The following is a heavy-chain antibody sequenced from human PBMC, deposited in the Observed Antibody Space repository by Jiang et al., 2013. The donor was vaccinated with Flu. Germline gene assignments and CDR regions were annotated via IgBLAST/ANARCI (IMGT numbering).Heavy chain of an antibody. CDR1: GYTFTSYY. CDR2: INPSGGST. CDR3: ARDPDKSRDQLLLVRENWFDP. J-gene: IGHJ5*02. Sequence: GAEVKKPGASVKVSCKASGYTFTSYYMHWVRQAPGQGLEWMGIINPSGGSTSYAQKFQGRVTMTRDTSTSTVYMELSSLRSEDTAVYYCARDPDKSRDQLLLVRENWFDPWGQGTLVTVSS. V-gene: IGHV1-46*01. D-gene: IGHD2-2*01.